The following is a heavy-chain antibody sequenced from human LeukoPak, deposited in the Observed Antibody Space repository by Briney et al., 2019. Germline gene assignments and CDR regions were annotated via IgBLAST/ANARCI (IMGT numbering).Heavy chain of an antibody. Sequence: GASVKVSCKASGYSFTGYYMYWVRQAPGQGLEWMGWINPNSGGTNYAQKFQGRVTMTRDTSISTAYMELSRLRSDDTAVYYCAYPYYYDSSGYHIWGQGTMVTVSS. CDR3: AYPYYYDSSGYHI. CDR2: INPNSGGT. J-gene: IGHJ3*02. CDR1: GYSFTGYY. D-gene: IGHD3-22*01. V-gene: IGHV1-2*02.